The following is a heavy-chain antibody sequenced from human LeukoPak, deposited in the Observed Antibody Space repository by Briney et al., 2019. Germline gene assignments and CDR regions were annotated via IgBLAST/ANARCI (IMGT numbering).Heavy chain of an antibody. CDR3: ARDRGSWQWLAL. Sequence: GGSLRLSCAASGFTVSSNYMSWVRQAPGKGLEWVSVIYSGGSTYYADSVKGRFTISRDNSKNTLYLQMNSLRAEDTAVYYCARDRGSWQWLALWGQGTLATVSS. V-gene: IGHV3-53*01. CDR2: IYSGGST. CDR1: GFTVSSNY. J-gene: IGHJ4*02. D-gene: IGHD6-19*01.